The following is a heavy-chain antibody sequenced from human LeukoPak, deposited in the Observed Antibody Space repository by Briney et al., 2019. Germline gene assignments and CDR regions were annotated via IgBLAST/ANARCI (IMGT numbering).Heavy chain of an antibody. Sequence: SQTLSLTCAISGDSVSSNSASWNWSRQSPSRGLEWLGSTYYRAQVYNNYAVSIKSRITINPDTSNNQFSLQLNSVTPENAAVYYCARNRPLDVWGRGTTVTVSS. V-gene: IGHV6-1*01. CDR3: ARNRPLDV. D-gene: IGHD6-6*01. J-gene: IGHJ6*02. CDR2: TYYRAQVYN. CDR1: GDSVSSNSAS.